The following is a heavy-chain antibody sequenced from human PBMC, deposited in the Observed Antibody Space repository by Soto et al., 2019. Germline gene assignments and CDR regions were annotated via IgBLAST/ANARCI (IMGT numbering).Heavy chain of an antibody. V-gene: IGHV4-59*01. CDR1: GGSISSYH. CDR2: IYYSGST. D-gene: IGHD3-9*01. J-gene: IGHJ6*02. CDR3: ARDKGILTGYRSGGGMDV. Sequence: PWETLSLTCTVSGGSISSYHWSWIRQPPGKGLEWIGYIYYSGSTNYNPSLKSRVTISVDTSKNQFSLKLSSVTAADTAVYYCARDKGILTGYRSGGGMDVWGQGTTVTVSS.